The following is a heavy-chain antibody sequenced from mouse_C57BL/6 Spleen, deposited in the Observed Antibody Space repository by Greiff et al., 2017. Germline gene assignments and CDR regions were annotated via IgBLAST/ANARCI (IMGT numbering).Heavy chain of an antibody. V-gene: IGHV3-6*01. D-gene: IGHD2-4*01. CDR3: ARSYDYDRYFDV. CDR2: ISYDGSY. CDR1: GYSITSGYY. J-gene: IGHJ1*03. Sequence: ESGPGLVKPSQSLSLSCSVTGYSITSGYYWIWIRPFPGTKLEWIGYISYDGSYNYNPSLKNRITITRDTSKNQFFLKLNSVATEDTATYYCARSYDYDRYFDVWGTGTTVTVSS.